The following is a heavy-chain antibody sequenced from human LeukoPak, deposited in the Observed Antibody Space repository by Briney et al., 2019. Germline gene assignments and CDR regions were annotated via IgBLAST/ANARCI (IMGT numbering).Heavy chain of an antibody. CDR2: ISSSGSTI. V-gene: IGHV3-48*03. Sequence: GGSLRLSCAASGFTFSSYEMNWVRQAPGKGLEWVSYISSSGSTIYYADSVKGRFTISRDNAQNSLYLQMNSLRAEDTAVYYCARDRGGYSWVMDYWGQGTLVTVSS. D-gene: IGHD5-18*01. CDR3: ARDRGGYSWVMDY. J-gene: IGHJ4*02. CDR1: GFTFSSYE.